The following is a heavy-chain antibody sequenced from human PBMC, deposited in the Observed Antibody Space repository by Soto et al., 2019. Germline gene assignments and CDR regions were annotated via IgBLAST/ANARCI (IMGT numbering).Heavy chain of an antibody. CDR3: ARRYYYDSSGYYPFDY. J-gene: IGHJ4*02. Sequence: GESLKISCKGSGYSFTSYWIGWVRQMPVKGLEWMGIIYPGDSDTRYSPSFQGQVTISADKSISTAYLQWSSLKASDTAMYYCARRYYYDSSGYYPFDYWGQGTLVTVSS. CDR1: GYSFTSYW. V-gene: IGHV5-51*01. D-gene: IGHD3-22*01. CDR2: IYPGDSDT.